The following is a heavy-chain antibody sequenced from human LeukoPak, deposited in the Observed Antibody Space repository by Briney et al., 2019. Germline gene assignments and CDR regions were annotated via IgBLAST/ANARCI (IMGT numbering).Heavy chain of an antibody. CDR1: GVSISSYY. Sequence: SETLSLTCTVSGVSISSYYWSWIRQPPGKRLEWIGCIYYSGNTNYNPSLKSRVTISVDTSKNQFSLKLSSVTAADTAVYYCALDGGSGSYLNAFDIWGQGTMVTVSS. CDR2: IYYSGNT. CDR3: ALDGGSGSYLNAFDI. D-gene: IGHD3-10*01. V-gene: IGHV4-59*08. J-gene: IGHJ3*02.